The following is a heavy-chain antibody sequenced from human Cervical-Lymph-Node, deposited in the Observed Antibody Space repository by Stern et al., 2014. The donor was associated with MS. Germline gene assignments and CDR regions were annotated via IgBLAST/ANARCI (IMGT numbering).Heavy chain of an antibody. D-gene: IGHD2-15*01. CDR2: IYYSGNT. CDR3: ARGGFAEWVNYYY. V-gene: IGHV4-59*01. Sequence: VQLVESGPGLVKPSETLSLTCTVSGGSINNFYWSWIRQPPGKGLEWVGCIYYSGNTNYNPSLKSRLTISIDTSKKQFSLRLTSVTAADTAVYYCARGGFAEWVNYYY. J-gene: IGHJ6*01. CDR1: GGSINNFY.